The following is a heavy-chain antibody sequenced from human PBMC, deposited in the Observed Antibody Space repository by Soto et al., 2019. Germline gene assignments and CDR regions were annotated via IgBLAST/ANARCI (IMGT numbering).Heavy chain of an antibody. CDR1: GGSISSNSYY. J-gene: IGHJ4*02. V-gene: IGHV4-39*01. Sequence: QLQLQESGPGLVKPSETLSLTCTVSGGSISSNSYYWGWIRQPPGKGLEWIGRIYYSGSTYYTPSFESRATITVDTSKNQFSLKLSSVTAADTAVYYCATLWGEDWGQGTLVTVSS. CDR2: IYYSGST. D-gene: IGHD3-10*01. CDR3: ATLWGED.